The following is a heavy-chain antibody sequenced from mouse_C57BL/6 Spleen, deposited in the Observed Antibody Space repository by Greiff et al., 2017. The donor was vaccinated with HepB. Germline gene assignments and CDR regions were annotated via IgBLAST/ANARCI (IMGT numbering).Heavy chain of an antibody. V-gene: IGHV5-4*01. J-gene: IGHJ3*01. CDR1: GFTFSSYA. CDR3: ARDNWDVGFAY. D-gene: IGHD4-1*02. CDR2: ISDGGSYT. Sequence: EVQVVESGGGLVKPGGSLKLSCAASGFTFSSYAMSWVRQTPEKRLEWVATISDGGSYTYYPDNVKGRFTISRDNAKNNLYLQMSHLKSEDTAMYYCARDNWDVGFAYWGQGTLVTVSA.